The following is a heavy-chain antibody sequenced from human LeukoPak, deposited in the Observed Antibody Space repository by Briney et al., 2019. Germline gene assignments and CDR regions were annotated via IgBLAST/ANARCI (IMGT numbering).Heavy chain of an antibody. CDR3: AKGSGYYDSSGYYFF. Sequence: GGSLRLSCVASGFTFSTYSMNWVRQAPGKGLEWVSYISSGSSPIYYADSLRGRFTISRDNSKNSLYLQMNSLRTEDTALYYCAKGSGYYDSSGYYFFWGQGTLVTVSS. V-gene: IGHV3-48*04. CDR2: ISSGSSPI. CDR1: GFTFSTYS. D-gene: IGHD3-22*01. J-gene: IGHJ4*02.